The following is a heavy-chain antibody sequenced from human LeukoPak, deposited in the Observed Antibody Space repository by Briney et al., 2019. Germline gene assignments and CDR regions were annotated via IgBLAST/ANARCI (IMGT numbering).Heavy chain of an antibody. D-gene: IGHD2-21*01. CDR2: IYTSGST. CDR3: ARDRSMTY. J-gene: IGHJ4*02. CDR1: GGSISSGSYY. V-gene: IGHV4-61*02. Sequence: PSETLSLTCTVSGGSISSGSYYWSWIRQPAGKGLEWIGRIYTSGSTNYNPSLKSRVTISVDTSKNQFSLKLSSVTAADTAVYYCARDRSMTYWGQGTLVTVSS.